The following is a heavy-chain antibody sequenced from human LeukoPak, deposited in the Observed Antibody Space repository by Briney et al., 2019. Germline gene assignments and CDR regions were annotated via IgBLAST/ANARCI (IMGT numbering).Heavy chain of an antibody. CDR3: ARARSGVSDY. D-gene: IGHD1-26*01. CDR2: INPNSGGT. J-gene: IGHJ4*02. Sequence: EASVTVSCKASGYTFTGYYMHWVRQAPGQGLEWMGWINPNSGGTNYAQKFQGRVTMTRDTSISTAYMELSRLRSDDTAVYYCARARSGVSDYWGQGTLVTVSS. V-gene: IGHV1-2*02. CDR1: GYTFTGYY.